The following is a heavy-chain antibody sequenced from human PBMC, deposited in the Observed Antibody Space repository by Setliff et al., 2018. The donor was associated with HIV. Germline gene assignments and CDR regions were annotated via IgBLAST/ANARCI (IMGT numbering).Heavy chain of an antibody. V-gene: IGHV1-18*01. D-gene: IGHD1-26*01. CDR1: RGTFSSFA. CDR3: GVGSGYYYGVVVY. CDR2: ISGFNGNT. J-gene: IGHJ4*02. Sequence: GASVKVSCKTSRGTFSSFAISWVRQAPGQGLEWMGWISGFNGNTKYGQNFQGRVTMTIDTSTSTVYMELRSLRSDDTAVYYCGVGSGYYYGVVVYWGQGTLVTVSS.